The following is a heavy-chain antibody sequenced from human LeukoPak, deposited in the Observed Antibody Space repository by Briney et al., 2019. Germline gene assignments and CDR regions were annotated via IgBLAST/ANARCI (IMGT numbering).Heavy chain of an antibody. CDR2: FDPEDGET. Sequence: ASVKVSCKVSGYTLTELSMHWVRQAPGKGLEWMGGFDPEDGETIYAQKFQGRVTMTEDTSTDTAYMELSSLRSEDTAVYYCATLGPSSSWSQYDYWGQGTLVTVSS. D-gene: IGHD6-13*01. V-gene: IGHV1-24*01. CDR3: ATLGPSSSWSQYDY. CDR1: GYTLTELS. J-gene: IGHJ4*02.